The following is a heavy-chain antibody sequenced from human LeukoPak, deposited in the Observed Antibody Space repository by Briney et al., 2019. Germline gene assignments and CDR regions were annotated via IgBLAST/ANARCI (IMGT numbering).Heavy chain of an antibody. D-gene: IGHD5-12*01. V-gene: IGHV3-48*03. CDR1: GFNFSRYE. CDR3: VRDPYEKNWFDP. CDR2: ILSSGSFM. J-gene: IGHJ5*02. Sequence: PGGSLRFSCAASGFNFSRYEMNWGRQAPGKGLEWGLCILSSGSFMYYADSVKGRFTISRDNARNSLYLQMNSLRAADTALYYCVRDPYEKNWFDPWGQGTLVTVSS.